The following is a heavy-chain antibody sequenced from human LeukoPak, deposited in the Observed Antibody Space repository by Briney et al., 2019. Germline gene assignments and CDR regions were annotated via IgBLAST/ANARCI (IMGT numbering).Heavy chain of an antibody. CDR1: GFTFSSYA. Sequence: SGGSLRLSCAASGFTFSSYAMSWVRQAPGKGLEWVSAISGSGGSTYYADSVKGRFTISGDNSKNTLYLQMNSLRAEDTAVYYCAKDYEQQLVDYFDYWGQGTLVTVSS. V-gene: IGHV3-23*01. J-gene: IGHJ4*02. CDR2: ISGSGGST. CDR3: AKDYEQQLVDYFDY. D-gene: IGHD6-13*01.